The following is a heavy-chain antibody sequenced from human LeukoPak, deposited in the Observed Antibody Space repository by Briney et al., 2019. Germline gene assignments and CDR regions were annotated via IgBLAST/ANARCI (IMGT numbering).Heavy chain of an antibody. V-gene: IGHV4-59*02. CDR2: VYNSGIT. J-gene: IGHJ4*02. Sequence: SETLSLTCSVSGASVSDYYCNWIRQRPGKGLEWIGYVYNSGITNYNPSLRSRVTISVDTSKNQFSPKLNSVTAADTAVYYCARVRLISGYSNWGQGTLVTVSS. CDR3: ARVRLISGYSN. CDR1: GASVSDYY. D-gene: IGHD3-22*01.